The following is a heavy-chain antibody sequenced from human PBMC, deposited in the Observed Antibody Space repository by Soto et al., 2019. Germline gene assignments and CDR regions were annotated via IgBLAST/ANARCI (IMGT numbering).Heavy chain of an antibody. CDR3: GRHGVLRYFDWLLSS. Sequence: PSETLSLTCTVSGGYISSYYWSWIRQPPGKGLEWIGYIYYSGSTNYNPSLKSRVTISVDTSKNQFSLKLSSVTAADTAVYYCGRHGVLRYFDWLLSSWGQGTLVTVSS. D-gene: IGHD3-9*01. V-gene: IGHV4-59*08. CDR2: IYYSGST. J-gene: IGHJ4*02. CDR1: GGYISSYY.